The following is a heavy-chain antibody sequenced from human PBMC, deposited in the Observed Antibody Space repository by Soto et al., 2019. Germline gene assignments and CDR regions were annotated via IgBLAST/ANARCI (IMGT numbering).Heavy chain of an antibody. CDR2: INPDSGDT. J-gene: IGHJ3*01. V-gene: IGHV1-2*02. D-gene: IGHD1-26*01. Sequence: QVKLMQSGAEVKKPGASMNVSCKASGYTFTGYSMNWVRQAPGQGLEWVGRINPDSGDTNYAQKFKGRVTMTRDTSSTTVYLGLSSLRSDDTAVYYCARVAPSLGSNAFDLWGQGTMVTVS. CDR1: GYTFTGYS. CDR3: ARVAPSLGSNAFDL.